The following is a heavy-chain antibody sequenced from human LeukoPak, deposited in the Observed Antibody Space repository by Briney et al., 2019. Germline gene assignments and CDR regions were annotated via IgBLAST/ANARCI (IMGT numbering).Heavy chain of an antibody. CDR1: GYTFTSYY. CDR2: INPSGGST. J-gene: IGHJ3*02. V-gene: IGHV1-46*01. CDR3: ARGSRAYCGGDCYPPGAFDI. D-gene: IGHD2-21*02. Sequence: ASVKVSCKASGYTFTSYYMHWVRQAPGQGLEWMGIINPSGGSTSYAQKFQGRVTMTRDMSTSTVYMELSSLRSEDTAVYYCARGSRAYCGGDCYPPGAFDIWGQGTMVTVSS.